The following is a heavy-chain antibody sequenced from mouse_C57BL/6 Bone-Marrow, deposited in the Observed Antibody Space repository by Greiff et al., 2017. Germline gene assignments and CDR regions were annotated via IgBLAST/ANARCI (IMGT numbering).Heavy chain of an antibody. CDR2: IDPSDSYT. J-gene: IGHJ2*01. CDR1: GYTFTSYW. Sequence: QVQLKQPGAELVKPGASVKLSCKASGYTFTSYWMQWVKQRPGQGLEWIGEIDPSDSYTNYNQKFKGKATLTVDTSSSTAYMQLSSLTSEDSAVYYCARRIRDYWGQGTTRTVSS. CDR3: ARRIRDY. V-gene: IGHV1-50*01.